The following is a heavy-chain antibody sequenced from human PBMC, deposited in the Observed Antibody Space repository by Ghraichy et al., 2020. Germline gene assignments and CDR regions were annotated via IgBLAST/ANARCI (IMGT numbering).Heavy chain of an antibody. CDR1: GFTFSSYA. CDR2: FLGSGGST. D-gene: IGHD1-1*01. V-gene: IGHV3-23*01. CDR3: AKDIHWYGMDA. Sequence: GGSLRLSCAASGFTFSSYAMNWVRQAPGKGLEWVSVFLGSGGSTYYADSVKGRITISRDDSKNTLYLQMNSLRVEDTAVYYCAKDIHWYGMDAWGQGTTVTVS. J-gene: IGHJ6*02.